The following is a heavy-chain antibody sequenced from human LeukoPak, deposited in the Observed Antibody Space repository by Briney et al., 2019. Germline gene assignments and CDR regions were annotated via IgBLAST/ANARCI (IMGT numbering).Heavy chain of an antibody. V-gene: IGHV4-59*01. D-gene: IGHD4-23*01. CDR2: VSYSGST. Sequence: PSETLSLTCTVSGGSISSYYWSWIRQPPGKGLEWIGYVSYSGSTNYNPSLESRVTISVDTSKNQFSLKLSSVTAADTAVYYCARDLGGNSPFDYWGQGTLVTVSS. CDR1: GGSISSYY. CDR3: ARDLGGNSPFDY. J-gene: IGHJ4*02.